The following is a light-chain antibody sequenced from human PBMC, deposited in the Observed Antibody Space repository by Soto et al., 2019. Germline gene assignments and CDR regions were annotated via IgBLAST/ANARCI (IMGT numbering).Light chain of an antibody. CDR3: QQYNSYSWT. CDR1: QSMSSW. Sequence: DIQMTQSPSTLSVSLGDRVTITCRASQSMSSWLAWYQQKPGKAPKLLIYDASSLESGVPSRFSGSGSGTEFTLTISSLQPDDFATYYCQQYNSYSWTFGQGTKVEIK. J-gene: IGKJ1*01. CDR2: DAS. V-gene: IGKV1-5*01.